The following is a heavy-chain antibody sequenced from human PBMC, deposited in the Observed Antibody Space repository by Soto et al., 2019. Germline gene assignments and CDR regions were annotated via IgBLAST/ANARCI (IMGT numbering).Heavy chain of an antibody. CDR2: FDPEDGET. CDR3: ATVGSSWDRVDY. D-gene: IGHD6-13*01. J-gene: IGHJ4*02. Sequence: QVQLVQSGAEVKKPGASVKVSCKVSGYTLTELSMHWVRQAPGKGLEWMGGFDPEDGETIYAQKFKGRVTMTDDTSTDTAYMELSSLRSEDTAVYYCATVGSSWDRVDYCGEGTLVTVSS. V-gene: IGHV1-24*01. CDR1: GYTLTELS.